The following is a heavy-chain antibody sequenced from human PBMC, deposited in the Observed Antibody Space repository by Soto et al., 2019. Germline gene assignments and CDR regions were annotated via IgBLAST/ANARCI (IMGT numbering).Heavy chain of an antibody. J-gene: IGHJ6*02. Sequence: QVRLEESGPGLVKPSETLSLICSVSGGSVNNADYFWSWNRHHPENGLEWIGYIYYSGSTRYNPSFKTRATLSIDTSKNQFSLRLNSVTVADTAVYFCARDADYGGSRGGMDVWGRGTTVTVSS. CDR1: GGSVNNADYF. CDR2: IYYSGST. D-gene: IGHD4-17*01. CDR3: ARDADYGGSRGGMDV. V-gene: IGHV4-31*03.